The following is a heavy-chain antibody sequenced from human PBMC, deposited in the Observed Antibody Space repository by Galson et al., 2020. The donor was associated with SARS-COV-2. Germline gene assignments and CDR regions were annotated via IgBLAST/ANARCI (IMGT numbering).Heavy chain of an antibody. J-gene: IGHJ4*02. CDR3: ARESYDSGWFDY. D-gene: IGHD6-19*01. Sequence: GLEWVANIKQDGSDKYYVDSVKGRFTISRDNAKNSLYLHMNSLRAEDTAVYYCARESYDSGWFDYWGQGTLVTVSS. V-gene: IGHV3-7*03. CDR2: IKQDGSDK.